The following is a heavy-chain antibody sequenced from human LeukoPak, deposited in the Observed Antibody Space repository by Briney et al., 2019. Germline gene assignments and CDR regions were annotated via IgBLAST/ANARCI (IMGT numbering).Heavy chain of an antibody. CDR2: ISGSGDTT. V-gene: IGHV3-23*01. J-gene: IGHJ4*02. D-gene: IGHD6-19*01. Sequence: PTGGSLRLSCAASGFTFSSYAMSWARQAPGKGLEWVSGISGSGDTTYYADSVKGRFTISRDNSKNTLYLQMDSLRAEDTAIYYCARLRGVAVINYFDCWGQGTLVTVSS. CDR1: GFTFSSYA. CDR3: ARLRGVAVINYFDC.